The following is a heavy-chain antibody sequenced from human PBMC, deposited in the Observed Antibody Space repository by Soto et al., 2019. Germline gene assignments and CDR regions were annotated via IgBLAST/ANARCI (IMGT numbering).Heavy chain of an antibody. CDR2: ISGSGGST. Sequence: TGGSLRLSCAASGFTFSSYAMSWVRQAPGKGLEWVSAISGSGGSTYYADSVKGRFTISRDNSKNTLYLQMNSLRAEDTAVYYCAKAFPYYYDSSGYPKSPFDYWGQGTLVTVSS. V-gene: IGHV3-23*01. CDR1: GFTFSSYA. D-gene: IGHD3-22*01. J-gene: IGHJ4*02. CDR3: AKAFPYYYDSSGYPKSPFDY.